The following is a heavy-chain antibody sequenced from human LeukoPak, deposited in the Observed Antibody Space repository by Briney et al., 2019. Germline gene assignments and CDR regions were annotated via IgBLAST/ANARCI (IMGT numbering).Heavy chain of an antibody. CDR2: IYTSGNT. D-gene: IGHD3/OR15-3a*01. CDR3: AREYFHDGTGYSVFFDY. V-gene: IGHV4-4*07. J-gene: IGHJ4*02. Sequence: SETLSLTCTVSGGSFNSYYWSWIRQPAGNGLEWIGCIYTSGNTNYNPSLKSRVTMSVDTSKNQFSLKLSYVTAADTAVYYCAREYFHDGTGYSVFFDYWGQGTLVTVSS. CDR1: GGSFNSYY.